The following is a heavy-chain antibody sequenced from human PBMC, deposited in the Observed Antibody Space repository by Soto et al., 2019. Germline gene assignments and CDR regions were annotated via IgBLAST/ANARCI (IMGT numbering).Heavy chain of an antibody. J-gene: IGHJ4*02. V-gene: IGHV3-23*01. Sequence: EVQLLESGGSLVQPGGSLRLSCAGSGFTFSSYAMAWVRQAPGKGLEWVSSIGNYGGDISYADSVKGRFTVSRDNSKNTLYLQMDSVRTEDTAIYYCAKKYLGDYPFDNWGQGTLVTVSS. D-gene: IGHD3-16*01. CDR3: AKKYLGDYPFDN. CDR2: IGNYGGDI. CDR1: GFTFSSYA.